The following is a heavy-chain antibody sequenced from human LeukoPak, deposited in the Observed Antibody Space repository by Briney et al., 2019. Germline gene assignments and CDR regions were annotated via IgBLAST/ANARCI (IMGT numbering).Heavy chain of an antibody. CDR2: ISSIGGNI. Sequence: PGGSLRLSCAASGFTFSSYSMNWVRQAPGKSLEWVSFISSIGGNIYYADSVKGRFTISRDNADNSLYLQMNSLRAEDTAVYYCARSDNSNYCFDYWGQGTLVTVSS. CDR3: ARSDNSNYCFDY. CDR1: GFTFSSYS. J-gene: IGHJ4*02. V-gene: IGHV3-48*01. D-gene: IGHD4-11*01.